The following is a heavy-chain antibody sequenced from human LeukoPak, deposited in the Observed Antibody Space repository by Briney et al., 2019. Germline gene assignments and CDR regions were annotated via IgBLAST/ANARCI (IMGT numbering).Heavy chain of an antibody. CDR3: ARRYCSSTSCYSGRGTWFDP. V-gene: IGHV5-51*01. Sequence: GESLKISCKGSGYSFTSYWIGWVRQMPGKGLEWMGIIYPGDSDTRYSPSFQGQVTISADKSISTAYLLWSSLKASDTAMYYCARRYCSSTSCYSGRGTWFDPWGQGTQVTVSS. CDR1: GYSFTSYW. CDR2: IYPGDSDT. D-gene: IGHD2-2*02. J-gene: IGHJ5*02.